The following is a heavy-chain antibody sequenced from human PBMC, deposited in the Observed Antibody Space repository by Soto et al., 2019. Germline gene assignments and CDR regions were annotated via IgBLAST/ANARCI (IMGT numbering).Heavy chain of an antibody. J-gene: IGHJ4*02. CDR1: GFTFSSYA. CDR2: ISGSGGST. Sequence: GGSLRLSCAASGFTFSSYAMSWVRQAPGKGLEWVSAISGSGGSTYYADSVKGRFTISRDNSKNTLYLQMNSLRAEDTAVYYWAKPLYCSSTSCYEFDYWGQGNLVTVSS. V-gene: IGHV3-23*01. D-gene: IGHD2-2*01. CDR3: AKPLYCSSTSCYEFDY.